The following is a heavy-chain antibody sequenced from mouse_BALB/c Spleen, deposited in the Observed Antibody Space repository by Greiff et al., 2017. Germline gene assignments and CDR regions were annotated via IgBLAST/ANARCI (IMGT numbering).Heavy chain of an antibody. CDR3: AMIYDSFAY. CDR2: IWGDGST. V-gene: IGHV2-6-7*01. D-gene: IGHD1-1*01. Sequence: QVQLQQSGPGLVAPSQSLSITCTVSGFSLTGYGVNWVRQPPGKGLEWLGMIWGDGSTDYNSALKSRLSISKDNSKSQVFLKMNSLQTDDTAKYYCAMIYDSFAYWGQGTLVTVSA. CDR1: GFSLTGYG. J-gene: IGHJ3*01.